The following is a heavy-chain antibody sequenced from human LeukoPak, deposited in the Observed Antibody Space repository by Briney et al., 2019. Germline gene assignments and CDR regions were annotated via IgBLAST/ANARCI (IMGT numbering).Heavy chain of an antibody. J-gene: IGHJ3*02. CDR2: IYSGGST. V-gene: IGHV3-66*01. CDR3: ARDGGFDYGGAFDI. D-gene: IGHD4-23*01. Sequence: GGSLRLSCAASGFTVSSNYMSWVRQAPGKGLEWVSVIYSGGSTYYADSVKGRFTISRDNSKNTLYLQMNSLRAEDTAVYYCARDGGFDYGGAFDIWGQGTMVTVSS. CDR1: GFTVSSNY.